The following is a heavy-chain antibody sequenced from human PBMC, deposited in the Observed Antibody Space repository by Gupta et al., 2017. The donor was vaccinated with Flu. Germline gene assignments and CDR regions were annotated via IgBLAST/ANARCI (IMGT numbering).Heavy chain of an antibody. J-gene: IGHJ4*02. V-gene: IGHV2-70*04. CDR2: IDWDDDK. CDR3: ARMASLVGWFLDY. Sequence: IRQPPGKALEFLARIDWDDDKFYSTSLRTRLTISKDTSKNQVVLTMTNMDPVDTATYYCARMASLVGWFLDYWGQGTLVTVPS. D-gene: IGHD6-19*01.